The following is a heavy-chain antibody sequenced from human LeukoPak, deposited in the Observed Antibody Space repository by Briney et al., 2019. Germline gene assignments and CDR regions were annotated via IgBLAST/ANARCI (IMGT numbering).Heavy chain of an antibody. Sequence: PSETLSLTCTVSGDSISSSGYYWGWIRQPPGKGLEYIGSIYYSGNTYYNPSLKSRVTISVDTSENQFSLKLSSVTAADTAVYYCARVGYSSGWSTSIYYFDYWGQGTLVTVSS. CDR2: IYYSGNT. D-gene: IGHD6-19*01. V-gene: IGHV4-39*07. J-gene: IGHJ4*02. CDR3: ARVGYSSGWSTSIYYFDY. CDR1: GDSISSSGYY.